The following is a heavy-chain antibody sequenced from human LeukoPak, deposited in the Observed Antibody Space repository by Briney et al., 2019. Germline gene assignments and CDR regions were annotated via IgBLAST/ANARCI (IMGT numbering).Heavy chain of an antibody. Sequence: GESLKISCEGSLYSFTNYWIAWVRQMPGKGLEWMGIIYPSDSDTIYSPSFQGQVTISADRFIDTAYLQWSSLKASDTAIYYCARHRPGYSGGPYYFDSWGQGTPVTVSS. CDR1: LYSFTNYW. CDR2: IYPSDSDT. J-gene: IGHJ4*02. D-gene: IGHD6-19*01. V-gene: IGHV5-51*01. CDR3: ARHRPGYSGGPYYFDS.